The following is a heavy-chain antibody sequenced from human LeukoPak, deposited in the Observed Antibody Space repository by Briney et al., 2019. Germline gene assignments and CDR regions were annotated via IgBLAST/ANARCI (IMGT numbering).Heavy chain of an antibody. J-gene: IGHJ5*02. Sequence: ASVKVSCKASGYTFTSYDINWVRQATGQGLEWMGWMNPNSGNTGYAQKFQGRVTMTRNTSISTAYMELSSLRSEDTAVYYCARGRVLRARLTVTRPGYWFDPWGQRTLVTVSS. V-gene: IGHV1-8*01. CDR1: GYTFTSYD. D-gene: IGHD1-20*01. CDR2: MNPNSGNT. CDR3: ARGRVLRARLTVTRPGYWFDP.